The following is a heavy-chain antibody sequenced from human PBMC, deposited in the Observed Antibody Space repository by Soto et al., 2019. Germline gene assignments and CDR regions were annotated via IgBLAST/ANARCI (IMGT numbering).Heavy chain of an antibody. D-gene: IGHD6-19*01. CDR2: ISTYNGNT. V-gene: IGHV1-18*01. Sequence: QVQLMQSGTEVKKPGASVKVSCKASSETFASYDITWVRQATGQGLEWMGWISTYNGNTNYAQNVQGIVSLTTDTATSTSYMELRSLKSDDTAVYYCARVTRGSVDGFDPWGQGTLVTVSS. J-gene: IGHJ5*02. CDR1: SETFASYD. CDR3: ARVTRGSVDGFDP.